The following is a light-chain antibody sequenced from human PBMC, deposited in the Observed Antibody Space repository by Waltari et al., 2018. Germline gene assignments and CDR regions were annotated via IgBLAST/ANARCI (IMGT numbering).Light chain of an antibody. CDR1: SSDIGDNY. J-gene: IGLJ1*01. Sequence: QSVLTQPPSASGTPGQRVTIPCSGSSSDIGDNYVYWYKQLQGTAPKLRLYGNTQRPSGVPDRFSGSKSGTSASLAISDLRSEDEADYYCAAWDDNLLYVFGTGTKVTVL. CDR2: GNT. CDR3: AAWDDNLLYV. V-gene: IGLV1-47*01.